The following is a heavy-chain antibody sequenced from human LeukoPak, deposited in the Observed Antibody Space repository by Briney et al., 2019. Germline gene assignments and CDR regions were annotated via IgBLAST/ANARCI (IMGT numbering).Heavy chain of an antibody. V-gene: IGHV1-2*02. J-gene: IGHJ4*02. CDR3: ARAWGGVRDYFDY. CDR1: GYTFTGYY. D-gene: IGHD3-16*01. Sequence: ASVKVSCKASGYTFTGYYMHWVRQAPGQGLEWMGWFNPNSGGTNYAQKFQGRVTMTRDTSISTAYMELSRLRSDDTAVYSCARAWGGVRDYFDYWGQGTLVTVSS. CDR2: FNPNSGGT.